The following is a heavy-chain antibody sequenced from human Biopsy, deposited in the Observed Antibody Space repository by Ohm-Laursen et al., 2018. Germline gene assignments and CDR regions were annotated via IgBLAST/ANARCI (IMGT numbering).Heavy chain of an antibody. V-gene: IGHV1-69*01. CDR2: NIPILRTT. Sequence: SSVKVSCKASGDAFLGYYLHWVRQAPGQGLEWLGGNIPILRTTAYAQTFLGRVTITADSPTSTVDMELTSLTSDDTAVYFCAREAIGYQLPCDDWGQGTLVTVSS. D-gene: IGHD2-2*01. CDR3: AREAIGYQLPCDD. CDR1: GDAFLGYY. J-gene: IGHJ4*02.